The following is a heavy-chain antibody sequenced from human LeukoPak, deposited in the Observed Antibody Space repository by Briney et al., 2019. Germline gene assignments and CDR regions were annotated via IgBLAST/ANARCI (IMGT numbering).Heavy chain of an antibody. CDR2: IIPIFGTA. J-gene: IGHJ5*02. D-gene: IGHD3-10*01. V-gene: IGHV1-69*13. CDR3: ARDPPQGLPWFGESENWFDP. CDR1: GGTFISYA. Sequence: ASVKVSCKASGGTFISYAISWVRQAPGQGLEWMGGIIPIFGTANYAQKFQGRVTITADESTSTAYMELSSLRSEDTAVYYCARDPPQGLPWFGESENWFDPWGQGTLVTVSS.